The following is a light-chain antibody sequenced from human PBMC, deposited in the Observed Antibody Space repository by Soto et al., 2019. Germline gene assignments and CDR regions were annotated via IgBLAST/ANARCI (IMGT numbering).Light chain of an antibody. Sequence: QSVPTPPPPASGTPGQRGTISCSGRSSPTGTSPLHWSHQLPGPAPNLLTSTTNQRPSGAPERFSGSKSGTSASLAIIGLQSEDEADYYCAAWDDSLNGHVFGTGTQGHRP. V-gene: IGLV1-44*01. CDR2: TTN. CDR3: AAWDDSLNGHV. CDR1: SSPTGTSP. J-gene: IGLJ1*01.